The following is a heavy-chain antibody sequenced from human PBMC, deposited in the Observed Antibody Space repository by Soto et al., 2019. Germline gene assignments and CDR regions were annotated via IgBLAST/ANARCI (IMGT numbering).Heavy chain of an antibody. J-gene: IGHJ4*02. CDR2: IYYNGNI. V-gene: IGHV4-59*01. D-gene: IGHD3-10*01. CDR3: ATGRVYFGSEY. CDR1: GGSITSYY. Sequence: QVQLQESGPGLVKPLETLSLTCTVPGGSITSYYWSWVRQPPGKGLEWIGYIYYNGNINYNPSLKSRLTISLDTSKNQFSLRLRSVTAADTAVYYCATGRVYFGSEYWGQGTLVTVSS.